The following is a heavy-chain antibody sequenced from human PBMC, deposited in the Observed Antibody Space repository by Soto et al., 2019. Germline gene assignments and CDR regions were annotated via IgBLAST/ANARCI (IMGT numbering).Heavy chain of an antibody. CDR3: ARVGGDDYGDYSDY. D-gene: IGHD4-17*01. CDR1: GGTFSSYA. J-gene: IGHJ4*02. CDR2: IIPIFGTA. V-gene: IGHV1-69*01. Sequence: QVQLVQSGAEVKKPGSLVKVSCKASGGTFSSYAISWVRQATGQGLEWMGGIIPIFGTANYAQKFQGRVTITADQSTSTAYMELSSLRSEDTAVYYCARVGGDDYGDYSDYRGQGTLVTVSS.